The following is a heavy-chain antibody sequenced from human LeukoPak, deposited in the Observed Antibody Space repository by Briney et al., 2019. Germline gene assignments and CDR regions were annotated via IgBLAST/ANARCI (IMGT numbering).Heavy chain of an antibody. V-gene: IGHV4-59*08. D-gene: IGHD6-13*01. CDR3: ARLSSGSSSWYDIDY. J-gene: IGHJ4*02. CDR2: IYYSGST. Sequence: SETLSLTCAVYGGSFSGYYWSWIRQPPGKGLEWIGYIYYSGSTNYNPSLKSRVTISVDTSKNQFSLRLSSVTAADTAVYYCARLSSGSSSWYDIDYWGQGTLVTVSS. CDR1: GGSFSGYY.